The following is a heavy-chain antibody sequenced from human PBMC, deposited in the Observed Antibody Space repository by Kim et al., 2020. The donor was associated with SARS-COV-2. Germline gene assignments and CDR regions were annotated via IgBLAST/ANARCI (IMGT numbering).Heavy chain of an antibody. J-gene: IGHJ4*02. D-gene: IGHD3-10*01. CDR2: IIPILGIA. V-gene: IGHV1-69*04. Sequence: SVKVSCKASGGTFSSYAISWVRQAPGQGLEWMGRIIPILGIANYAQKFQGRVTITSDKSTSTAYMELSSLRSEDTAVYYCARGAYYYGSGSYSRNWGRGTLVTVTS. CDR3: ARGAYYYGSGSYSRN. CDR1: GGTFSSYA.